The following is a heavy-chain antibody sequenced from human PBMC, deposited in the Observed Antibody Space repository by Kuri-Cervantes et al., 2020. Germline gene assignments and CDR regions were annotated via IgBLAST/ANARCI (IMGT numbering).Heavy chain of an antibody. Sequence: SVKVSCKASGGTFSNYTISWVRQAPGQGLEWMGGIIPIFGTANYAQKFQGRVTITRDMSTSTAYMELSSLRSEDTAVYYCAASGSDDYGDYVSGWYFDLWGRGTLVTVSS. CDR2: IIPIFGTA. V-gene: IGHV1-69*05. D-gene: IGHD4-17*01. J-gene: IGHJ2*01. CDR1: GGTFSNYT. CDR3: AASGSDDYGDYVSGWYFDL.